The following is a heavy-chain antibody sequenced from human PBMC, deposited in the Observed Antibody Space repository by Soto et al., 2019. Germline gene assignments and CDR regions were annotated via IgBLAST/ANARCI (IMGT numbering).Heavy chain of an antibody. D-gene: IGHD2-15*01. J-gene: IGHJ6*03. CDR3: AGAYCSGGSCYYYYMDV. V-gene: IGHV1-46*03. Sequence: QVQLVQSGAEVKKPGASVKVSCKASGYTFTSYYMHWVRQAPGQGLEWMGIINPSGGSTSYAQKFQGRVTMTRDTSTSTVYMELSSLRSEDTAVYYCAGAYCSGGSCYYYYMDVWGKGTTVTVSS. CDR2: INPSGGST. CDR1: GYTFTSYY.